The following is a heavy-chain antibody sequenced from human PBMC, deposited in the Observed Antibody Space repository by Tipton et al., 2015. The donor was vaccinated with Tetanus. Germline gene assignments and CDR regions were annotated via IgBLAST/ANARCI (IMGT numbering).Heavy chain of an antibody. D-gene: IGHD1-26*01. CDR3: ARGLPREPFYFDY. J-gene: IGHJ4*02. V-gene: IGHV4-31*03. CDR2: IYYSGST. Sequence: TLSLTCTVSGDSISRGGYFWNWIRQRPGKGPEWIGYIYYSGSTYYNPSLKSRVSISVDTSKNEFSLSLTSVTAADSAVYYCARGLPREPFYFDYWGQGMQVAVSS. CDR1: GDSISRGGYF.